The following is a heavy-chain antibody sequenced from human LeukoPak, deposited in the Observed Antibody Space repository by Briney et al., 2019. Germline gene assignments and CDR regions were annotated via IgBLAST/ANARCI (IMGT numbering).Heavy chain of an antibody. J-gene: IGHJ6*03. V-gene: IGHV5-51*01. D-gene: IGHD3-10*01. Sequence: GESLKISCKGSEDSFTSYWIAWVRQMPGKGLEWMGIIYPGDSDTRYSPSFQGQVTISADKSISTAYLQWSSLKASDTAVYYCASSIIRGGYYYYMDVWGKGTTVTVSS. CDR2: IYPGDSDT. CDR1: EDSFTSYW. CDR3: ASSIIRGGYYYYMDV.